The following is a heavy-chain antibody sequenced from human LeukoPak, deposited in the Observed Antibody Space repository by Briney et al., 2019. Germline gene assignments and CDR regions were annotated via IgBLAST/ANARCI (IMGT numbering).Heavy chain of an antibody. CDR2: IYSGGST. CDR3: ARSLGDAFDI. D-gene: IGHD7-27*01. Sequence: GGSLRLSCAASGFPVSSNYMSWVRPAPGKGLEWVSVIYSGGSTYYADSVKGRFTISRDNSKNTLYLQMNSLRAEDTAVYYCARSLGDAFDIWGQGTMVTVSS. CDR1: GFPVSSNY. V-gene: IGHV3-53*01. J-gene: IGHJ3*02.